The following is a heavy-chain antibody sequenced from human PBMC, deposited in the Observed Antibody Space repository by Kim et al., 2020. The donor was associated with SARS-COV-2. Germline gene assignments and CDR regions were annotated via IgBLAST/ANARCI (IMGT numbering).Heavy chain of an antibody. J-gene: IGHJ4*02. Sequence: GGSLRLSCAASGFTFSSYSMNWVRQAPGKGLEWVSSISSSSSYIYYADSVKGRFTISRDNAKNSLYLQMNSLRAEDTAVYYCARADKRVWSGYSRWGQGTLVTVSS. CDR2: ISSSSSYI. D-gene: IGHD3-3*01. V-gene: IGHV3-21*01. CDR1: GFTFSSYS. CDR3: ARADKRVWSGYSR.